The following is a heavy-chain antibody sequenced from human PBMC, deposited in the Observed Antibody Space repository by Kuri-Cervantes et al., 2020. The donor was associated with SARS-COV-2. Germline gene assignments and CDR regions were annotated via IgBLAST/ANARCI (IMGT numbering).Heavy chain of an antibody. D-gene: IGHD5-24*01. CDR3: ARDSGRWGWYSFDM. V-gene: IGHV4-59*01. J-gene: IGHJ3*02. Sequence: SETLSLTCTVSGGSISSYYWSWIRQPPGKGLEWIGYIYYSGSTNYNPSLKSRVTISVDTSKNQFSLKLSSVTAADTAVYYCARDSGRWGWYSFDMWGQGTMVTDSS. CDR2: IYYSGST. CDR1: GGSISSYY.